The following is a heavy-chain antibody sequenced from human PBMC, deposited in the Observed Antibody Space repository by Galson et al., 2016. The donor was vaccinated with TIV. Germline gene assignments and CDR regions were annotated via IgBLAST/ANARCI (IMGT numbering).Heavy chain of an antibody. V-gene: IGHV2-70*11. CDR3: ARMVYGDYPPRFYYDS. D-gene: IGHD1-14*01. CDR1: GFSLHTDGMC. Sequence: PALVKPTQTLTLTCTFSGFSLHTDGMCVNWIRQPPGKALEWLARIDWDDDKSYSSSLKTRLTISKDTSKNQVVFKMTNVDPTDTGRYYCARMVYGDYPPRFYYDSWGQGALVTVSA. CDR2: IDWDDDK. J-gene: IGHJ4*02.